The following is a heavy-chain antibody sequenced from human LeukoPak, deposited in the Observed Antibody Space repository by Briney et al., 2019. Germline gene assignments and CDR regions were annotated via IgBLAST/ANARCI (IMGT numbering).Heavy chain of an antibody. CDR2: ISGSGGSP. Sequence: GGSLRLSCAASGFTFSSYVMTWVRQAPGKGLEWVSIISGSGGSPYYADSVKGRFIISRDNSQNTLYLRMDSLRDDDTAIYYCAKAHSQWSTWFDPWGQGTLVTVSS. J-gene: IGHJ5*02. CDR1: GFTFSSYV. D-gene: IGHD2-15*01. V-gene: IGHV3-23*01. CDR3: AKAHSQWSTWFDP.